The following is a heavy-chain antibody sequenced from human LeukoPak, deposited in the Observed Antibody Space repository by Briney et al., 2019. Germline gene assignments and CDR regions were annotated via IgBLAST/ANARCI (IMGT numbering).Heavy chain of an antibody. CDR1: GGTFSSYA. J-gene: IGHJ4*02. D-gene: IGHD5-18*01. CDR2: IIPIFGTA. V-gene: IGHV1-69*13. CDR3: ARTEQYSYGQGYFDY. Sequence: SVKVSCKASGGTFSSYAISWVRQAPGQGLEWMGGIIPIFGTANYAQKFQGRVTITADESTSTAYMELSSLRSEDTAVYYSARTEQYSYGQGYFDYWGQGTLVTVSS.